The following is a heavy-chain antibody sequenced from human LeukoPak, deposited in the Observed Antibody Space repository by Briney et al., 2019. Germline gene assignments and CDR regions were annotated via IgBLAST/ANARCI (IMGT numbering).Heavy chain of an antibody. Sequence: SQTLSLTCTVSGGSISSGGYYWSWIRQHPGKGLEWIVYIYYSGSTYYNPSLKSRVTISVDTSKNQFSLKLSSVTAADTAVYYCARDSMAHRWFGTDYWGQGTLVTVSS. CDR3: ARDSMAHRWFGTDY. D-gene: IGHD3-10*01. CDR2: IYYSGST. J-gene: IGHJ4*02. CDR1: GGSISSGGYY. V-gene: IGHV4-31*03.